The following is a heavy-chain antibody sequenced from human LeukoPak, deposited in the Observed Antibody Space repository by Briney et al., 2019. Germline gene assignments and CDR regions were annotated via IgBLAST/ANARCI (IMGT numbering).Heavy chain of an antibody. Sequence: ASVKVSCKASGYTFTSSGISWVRQAPGQGLEWMGWISAYKGNTNYAQKFQGRVTLTRDMSTSTDYLELSSLRSEDTAVYYCARDNSVRDEAWWFNPWGQGTLVTVSS. CDR3: ARDNSVRDEAWWFNP. D-gene: IGHD5-24*01. J-gene: IGHJ5*02. CDR1: GYTFTSSG. CDR2: ISAYKGNT. V-gene: IGHV1-18*01.